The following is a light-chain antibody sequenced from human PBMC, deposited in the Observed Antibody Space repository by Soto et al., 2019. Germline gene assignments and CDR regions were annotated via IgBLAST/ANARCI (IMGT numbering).Light chain of an antibody. V-gene: IGKV3-20*01. CDR2: DAS. Sequence: EVVLTQSPGTLSLSPGERATLSCRASQSVTSNLAWYQQKPGLAPTLLISDASSRASGVPDRFTGGGSGTDFSLTIRRLEPEDFALYYCQHYAAVSPITFGQGTRLEIK. J-gene: IGKJ5*01. CDR1: QSVTSN. CDR3: QHYAAVSPIT.